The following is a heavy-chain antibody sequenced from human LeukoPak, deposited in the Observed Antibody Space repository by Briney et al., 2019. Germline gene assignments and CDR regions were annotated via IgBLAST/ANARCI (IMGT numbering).Heavy chain of an antibody. CDR3: ARDRGYCSGGSCYFLFY. Sequence: GASVTVSCKASGYTFSSYYMHWVRQAPGQGLEWMGIINPSGGSTSYAQKFQGRVTMTRDMSTSTVYMELSSPRSEDTAVYYCARDRGYCSGGSCYFLFYWGQGTLVTVSS. D-gene: IGHD2-15*01. V-gene: IGHV1-46*01. J-gene: IGHJ4*02. CDR1: GYTFSSYY. CDR2: INPSGGST.